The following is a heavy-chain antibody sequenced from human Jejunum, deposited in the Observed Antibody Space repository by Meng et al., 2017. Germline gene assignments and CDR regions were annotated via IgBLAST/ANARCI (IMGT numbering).Heavy chain of an antibody. CDR3: ERENRRIAGTRNSFDY. CDR1: GDSVSNNTAA. CDR2: TFYRSKWYD. V-gene: IGHV6-1*01. D-gene: IGHD1-14*01. Sequence: SETLSLTCAISGDSVSNNTAAWHWIRQSPSRGLEWLGRTFYRSKWYDDYTPSMKSRITISPDTSKNQFSLQLSSVTPDDAAMYYCERENRRIAGTRNSFDYWGQGTLVTVSS. J-gene: IGHJ4*02.